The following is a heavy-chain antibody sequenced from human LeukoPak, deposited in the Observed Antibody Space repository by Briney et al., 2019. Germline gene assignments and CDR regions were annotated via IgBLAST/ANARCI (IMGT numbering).Heavy chain of an antibody. Sequence: GGSLRLSCAASGFTFSRLWMHWVRQAPGKGVEWVSRTNSDGSSTSYADSVKGGFTISRDNAKNTLYPQMNSLRAEDTAVYYCARDHQDSYRSYYGMDVWGQGTTVTVSS. D-gene: IGHD5-18*01. CDR3: ARDHQDSYRSYYGMDV. CDR2: TNSDGSST. V-gene: IGHV3-74*01. CDR1: GFTFSRLW. J-gene: IGHJ6*02.